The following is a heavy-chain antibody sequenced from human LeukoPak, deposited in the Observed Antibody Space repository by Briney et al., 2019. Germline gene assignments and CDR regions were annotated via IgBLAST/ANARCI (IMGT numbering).Heavy chain of an antibody. CDR2: INPDGSER. D-gene: IGHD6-19*01. CDR1: GFSFSSYY. CDR3: TRDLAAVPGPRMDV. V-gene: IGHV3-7*03. Sequence: GGSPRFSCAASGFSFSSYYMSWVRQAPGKGLEWVALINPDGSERYYVDSVKGRFTISRDNAKNSLYLQMDSLRDDDTAMYFCTRDLAAVPGPRMDVWGQGTTVTVSS. J-gene: IGHJ6*02.